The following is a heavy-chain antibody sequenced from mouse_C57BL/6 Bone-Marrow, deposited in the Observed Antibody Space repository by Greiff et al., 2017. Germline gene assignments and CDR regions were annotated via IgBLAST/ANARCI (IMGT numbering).Heavy chain of an antibody. CDR3: ARWGYYGSSLGFAY. V-gene: IGHV1-81*01. D-gene: IGHD1-1*01. J-gene: IGHJ3*01. CDR1: GYTFTSYG. Sequence: VQLQQSGAELARPGASVKLSCKASGYTFTSYGISWVKQRTGQGLEWIGEIYPRSGNTYYNEKFKGKATLTADKSSSTAYMELRSLTSEDSAVYFGARWGYYGSSLGFAYWGQGTLVTVSA. CDR2: IYPRSGNT.